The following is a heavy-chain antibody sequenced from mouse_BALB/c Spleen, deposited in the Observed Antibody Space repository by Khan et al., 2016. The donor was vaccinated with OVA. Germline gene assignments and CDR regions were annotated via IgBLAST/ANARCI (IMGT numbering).Heavy chain of an antibody. D-gene: IGHD2-14*01. V-gene: IGHV1-26*01. J-gene: IGHJ3*01. Sequence: VQLQQSGPDLVKPGASVKMSCKASGYSFTGYYMNWVKQSHGKSLECIGRINPNTGNTNYNQKFKGKDVFIVDTSSSTVYMELRSLTSEDSAVDYCARGYDFLAYWGQGTLVTVSA. CDR3: ARGYDFLAY. CDR1: GYSFTGYY. CDR2: INPNTGNT.